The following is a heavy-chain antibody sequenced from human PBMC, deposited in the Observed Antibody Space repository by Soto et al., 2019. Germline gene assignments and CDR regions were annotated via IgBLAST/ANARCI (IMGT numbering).Heavy chain of an antibody. Sequence: SETLSLTCTVSGGSISRGDYYWSWIRQPPGKGLEWIGYIYYSGSTYYNPSLKSRVTISVDTSKNQSSLKLSSVTAADTAVYYCARNRLELYYYYYYGMDVWGQGTTVTVSS. V-gene: IGHV4-30-4*01. D-gene: IGHD1-7*01. CDR2: IYYSGST. CDR3: ARNRLELYYYYYYGMDV. CDR1: GGSISRGDYY. J-gene: IGHJ6*02.